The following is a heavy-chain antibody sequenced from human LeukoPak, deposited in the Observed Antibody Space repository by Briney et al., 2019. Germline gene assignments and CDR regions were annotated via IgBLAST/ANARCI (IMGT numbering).Heavy chain of an antibody. V-gene: IGHV3-23*01. CDR3: AKDLTYSGSSFDC. D-gene: IGHD1-26*01. J-gene: IGHJ4*02. CDR1: GFTFSSYA. CDR2: ISGSGGNT. Sequence: GGSLRLSCAASGFTFSSYAMTWVRQAPGKGLEWVSGISGSGGNTYYADSVKGRFTISRDNSKNTLYLQMNSLRAEDTAVYYCAKDLTYSGSSFDCWGQGTLVTVSS.